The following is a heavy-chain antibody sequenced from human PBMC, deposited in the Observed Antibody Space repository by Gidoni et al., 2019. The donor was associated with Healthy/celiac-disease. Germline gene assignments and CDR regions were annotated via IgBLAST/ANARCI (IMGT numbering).Heavy chain of an antibody. D-gene: IGHD3-10*01. Sequence: QLQLQESGPGLGKPSETPSPTCPVSCGPIRSSSYYWGWIRQPPGKGLEWIGSIYYSGSTYYNPSLKSRVTISVDTSKNQFSLKLSSVTAADTAVYYCARILYYYGSGSTDYWGQGTLVTVSS. CDR3: ARILYYYGSGSTDY. V-gene: IGHV4-39*01. CDR2: IYYSGST. CDR1: CGPIRSSSYY. J-gene: IGHJ4*02.